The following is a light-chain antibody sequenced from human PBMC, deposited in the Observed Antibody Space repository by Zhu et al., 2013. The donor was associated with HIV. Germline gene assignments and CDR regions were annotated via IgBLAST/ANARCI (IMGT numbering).Light chain of an antibody. Sequence: QSALTQPPSASGSPGQSVTISCTGTSSDIGGYNYVSWYQQHPGKAPKLILYQVFRRPSGVPDRFSGSKSGDTASLTISGLQFEDDANYHCSSYTSISTWVFGGGTKLTVL. J-gene: IGLJ3*02. CDR3: SSYTSISTWV. CDR1: SSDIGGYNY. V-gene: IGLV2-8*01. CDR2: QVF.